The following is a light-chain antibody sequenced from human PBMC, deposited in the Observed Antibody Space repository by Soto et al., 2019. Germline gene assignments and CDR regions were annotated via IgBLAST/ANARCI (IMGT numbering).Light chain of an antibody. CDR2: GAS. J-gene: IGKJ5*01. Sequence: EIVLTQSPGTLSLSPGERATLSCRASPSISSSYLAWYQQKVGQAPRLLISGASSRATGIPARFSGSGSATDFTLTISSLEPEDFAVYYCQHRSIWPVSFGQGTRLEI. V-gene: IGKV3D-20*02. CDR3: QHRSIWPVS. CDR1: PSISSSY.